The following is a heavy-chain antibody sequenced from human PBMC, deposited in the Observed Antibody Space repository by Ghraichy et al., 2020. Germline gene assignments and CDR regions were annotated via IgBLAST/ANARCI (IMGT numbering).Heavy chain of an antibody. CDR2: IYYSGST. CDR3: ARMGNYYGSGSYYNGIVDY. J-gene: IGHJ4*01. Sequence: SETLSLTCTVSGGSISSYYWSWIRQPPGKGLEWLGYIYYSGSTNYNPSLKSRVTISVDTSKNQFSLKLSSVTAADTAVYYCARMGNYYGSGSYYNGIVDYWGHGTLVTVSS. V-gene: IGHV4-59*01. CDR1: GGSISSYY. D-gene: IGHD3-10*01.